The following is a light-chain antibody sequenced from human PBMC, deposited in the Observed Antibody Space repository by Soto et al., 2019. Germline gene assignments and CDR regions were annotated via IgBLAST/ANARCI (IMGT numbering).Light chain of an antibody. CDR1: QSLLAGNGYTY. CDR3: MQALQTPRT. J-gene: IGKJ2*01. CDR2: LAS. Sequence: DIVMTQSPLSLLVTPGEPASISCRSSQSLLAGNGYTYLDWYLQKPGQPPHLLIFLASNRASGVXDXXSGSGSETDFTLTISRVEAEDVGTYYCMQALQTPRTFGQGTKLEIK. V-gene: IGKV2-28*01.